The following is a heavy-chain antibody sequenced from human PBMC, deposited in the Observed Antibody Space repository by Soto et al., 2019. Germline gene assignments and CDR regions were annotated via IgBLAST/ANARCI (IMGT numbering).Heavy chain of an antibody. CDR3: ARTFDTITYYFDY. Sequence: QVHLVESGGGVAQPGGSLRLSCAASEFIFSSYAMHWIRQAPGKGLEWLAVISFDGNIIQYADSVKGRFIISRDNSKNTLYLQINSLRGDDTAVYYCARTFDTITYYFDYWGQGTLVTVSS. CDR2: ISFDGNII. D-gene: IGHD3-9*01. V-gene: IGHV3-30-3*01. J-gene: IGHJ4*02. CDR1: EFIFSSYA.